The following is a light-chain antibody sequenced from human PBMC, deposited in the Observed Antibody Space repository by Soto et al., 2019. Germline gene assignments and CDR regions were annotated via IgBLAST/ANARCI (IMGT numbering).Light chain of an antibody. CDR2: AAS. CDR1: QGMRND. J-gene: IGKJ1*01. CDR3: LQDYTYPRT. Sequence: AIQMTQSPSSLSASVGDRVIVTCRASQGMRNDLGWYQQKPGKAPKLLMYAASSLQSGVPSRFSGSGSGTDFTLTINNLQPEDSATYYCLQDYTYPRTFGQGTKVEI. V-gene: IGKV1-6*01.